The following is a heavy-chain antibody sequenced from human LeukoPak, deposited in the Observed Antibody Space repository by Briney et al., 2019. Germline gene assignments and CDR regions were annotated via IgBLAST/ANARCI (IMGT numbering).Heavy chain of an antibody. J-gene: IGHJ4*02. CDR2: IYYSGST. V-gene: IGHV4-59*01. Sequence: SETLSLTCTVSGGSISSYYWSWIRQPPGKGLEWIGYIYYSGSTNYNPSLKSRVTISVDTSKNQFSLKLSSVTAADTAVYYCARGRGGTVTNDYWGQGTLVTVSS. CDR1: GGSISSYY. CDR3: ARGRGGTVTNDY. D-gene: IGHD4-17*01.